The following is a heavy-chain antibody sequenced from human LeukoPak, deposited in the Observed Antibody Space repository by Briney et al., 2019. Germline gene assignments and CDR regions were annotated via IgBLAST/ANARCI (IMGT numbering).Heavy chain of an antibody. D-gene: IGHD6-19*01. J-gene: IGHJ4*02. CDR2: ISGSGGST. CDR1: EFTFSSYA. Sequence: GGSLRLSCAASEFTFSSYAMSWVRQAPGKGLEWVSAISGSGGSTYYADSVKGRFTISRDNSKNTLYLQMNSPRAEDTAVYYCAKDLIAVAGTSFDYWGQGTLVTVSS. CDR3: AKDLIAVAGTSFDY. V-gene: IGHV3-23*01.